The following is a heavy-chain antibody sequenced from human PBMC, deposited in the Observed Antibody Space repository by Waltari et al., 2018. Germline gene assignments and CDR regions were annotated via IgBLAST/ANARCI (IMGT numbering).Heavy chain of an antibody. CDR3: ATYVGASVGTAAFDV. V-gene: IGHV4-39*01. J-gene: IGHJ3*01. CDR2: ISYSGAT. D-gene: IGHD3-10*02. CDR1: GGSITSSPHS. Sequence: QLHLQESGPGLVKPSETLSLTCRVSGGSITSSPHSWGWIRQPPGKGLEWTGTISYSGATYYNPSLRSRVTISLDTSKNQFSLKLNSVTAADTAVYYCATYVGASVGTAAFDVWGQGTMVTASS.